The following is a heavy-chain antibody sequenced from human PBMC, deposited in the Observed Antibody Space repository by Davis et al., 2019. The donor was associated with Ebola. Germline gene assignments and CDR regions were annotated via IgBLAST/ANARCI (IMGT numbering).Heavy chain of an antibody. V-gene: IGHV3-23*01. J-gene: IGHJ4*02. CDR2: FSAGGEST. CDR3: AEWGTGYQG. Sequence: GSLRLSCAASGFTFSSYAMHWVRQAPGKGLEWVSAFSAGGESTYYADSVKGRFTISRDNSKNTVYLQVNSLRVEDPAVYYCAEWGTGYQGWGQGTLVTVSS. CDR1: GFTFSSYA. D-gene: IGHD2-2*01.